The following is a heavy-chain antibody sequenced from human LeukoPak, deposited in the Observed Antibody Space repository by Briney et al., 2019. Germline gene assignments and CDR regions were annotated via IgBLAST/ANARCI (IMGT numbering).Heavy chain of an antibody. CDR3: ARDRDYGSGIFDY. J-gene: IGHJ4*02. Sequence: GASVKVSCKASGYTFTGYYMHWVRQAPGQGLEWMGWINPNSGGTNYAQKFQGRVTMTRDTSLSTAYMELNRLRSDDTAVYYCARDRDYGSGIFDYWGQGTLVTVSS. CDR2: INPNSGGT. CDR1: GYTFTGYY. V-gene: IGHV1-2*02. D-gene: IGHD3-10*01.